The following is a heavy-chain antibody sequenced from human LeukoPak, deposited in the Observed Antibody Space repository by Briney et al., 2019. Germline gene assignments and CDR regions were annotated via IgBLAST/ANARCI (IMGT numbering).Heavy chain of an antibody. CDR2: INPNSGGT. V-gene: IGHV1-2*04. J-gene: IGHJ4*02. CDR1: GYTFTSYG. Sequence: GASVKVSCKASGYTFTSYGISWVRQAPGQGLEWMGWINPNSGGTNYAQKFQGWVTMTRDTSISTAYMELSRLRSDDTAVYYCARDGWSSSSALDYWGQGTLVTVSS. D-gene: IGHD6-6*01. CDR3: ARDGWSSSSALDY.